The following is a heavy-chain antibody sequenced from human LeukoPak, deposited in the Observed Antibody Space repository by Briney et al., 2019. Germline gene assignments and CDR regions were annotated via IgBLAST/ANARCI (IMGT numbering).Heavy chain of an antibody. CDR3: ARSSEGQYYYDSSGYSYFYYYIDV. J-gene: IGHJ6*03. CDR2: IYYSGST. D-gene: IGHD3-22*01. Sequence: KASETLSLTCTVSGGSISSYYWSWIRQPPGMGLEWIGYIYYSGSTSYNPSLKSRVTISVDTSKKQFSPRLSSVTAADTAVYYCARSSEGQYYYDSSGYSYFYYYIDVWGKRTTVTISS. V-gene: IGHV4-59*01. CDR1: GGSISSYY.